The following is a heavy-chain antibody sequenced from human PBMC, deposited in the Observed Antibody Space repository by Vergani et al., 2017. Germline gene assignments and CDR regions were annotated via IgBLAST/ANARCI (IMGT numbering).Heavy chain of an antibody. CDR2: IIPIFGTA. J-gene: IGHJ4*02. Sequence: QVQLVQSGAEVKKPGSSVKVSCKASGGTFSSYAISWVRQAPGQGLEWMGRIIPIFGTANYAQKFQGRVTITAAESTSTAYMELSSLRSEDTAVYYCARGGNYDFWSGYYTGGFDYWGQGTLVTVSS. CDR3: ARGGNYDFWSGYYTGGFDY. D-gene: IGHD3-3*01. V-gene: IGHV1-69*18. CDR1: GGTFSSYA.